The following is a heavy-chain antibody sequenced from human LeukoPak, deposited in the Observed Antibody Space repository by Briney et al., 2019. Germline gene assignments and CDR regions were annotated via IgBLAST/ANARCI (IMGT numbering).Heavy chain of an antibody. Sequence: GRSLRLSCAASGFTFDDYAMHWVRQAPGKGLEWVSGISWNSGSTGYADSVKGRFTISRDNAKNSLYLQMNSLRAEDTALYYCAKDRAAALYYYMDVWGKGTTVTVSS. CDR1: GFTFDDYA. J-gene: IGHJ6*03. D-gene: IGHD6-13*01. CDR3: AKDRAAALYYYMDV. CDR2: ISWNSGST. V-gene: IGHV3-9*01.